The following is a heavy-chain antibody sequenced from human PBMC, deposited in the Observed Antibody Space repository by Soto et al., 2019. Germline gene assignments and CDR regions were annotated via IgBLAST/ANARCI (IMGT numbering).Heavy chain of an antibody. CDR3: ATASAYYYDSSGYCPFDY. CDR1: GYTFTGYY. D-gene: IGHD3-22*01. J-gene: IGHJ4*02. CDR2: INPNSGGT. Sequence: ASVKVSCKASGYTFTGYYMHWVRQAPGQGLEWMGWINPNSGGTNYAQKFQGWVTMTRDTSTDTAYMELSSLRSEDTAVYYCATASAYYYDSSGYCPFDYWGQGTLVTVSS. V-gene: IGHV1-2*04.